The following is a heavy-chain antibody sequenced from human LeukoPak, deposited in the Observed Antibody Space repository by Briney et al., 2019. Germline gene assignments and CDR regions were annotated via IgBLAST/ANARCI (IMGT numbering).Heavy chain of an antibody. CDR2: IYSGGYT. V-gene: IGHV3-66*01. J-gene: IGHJ4*02. CDR1: GFTVSKNY. CDR3: ASGPGTAFDY. D-gene: IGHD1-1*01. Sequence: QSGGSLRLSCAASGFTVSKNYMTWVRQAPGKGLEWVSVIYSGGYTYYADSVKGRFTISRDNSKNTLYLQMNSLRDEDTAVYYCASGPGTAFDYWGQGAPVTVSS.